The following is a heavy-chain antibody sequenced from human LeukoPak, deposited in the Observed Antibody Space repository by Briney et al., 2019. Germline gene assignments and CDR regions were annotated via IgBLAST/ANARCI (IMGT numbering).Heavy chain of an antibody. CDR3: AKDLGFSSSWYYFDY. D-gene: IGHD6-13*01. J-gene: IGHJ4*02. V-gene: IGHV3-23*01. Sequence: GGSLRLSCAASGFPFSSYAMSWVRQAPGKGLEWVSGISGNGGSTYYADSVKGRSTISRDNSKNTLYLQMNSLRAEDTAVYYCAKDLGFSSSWYYFDYWGQGTLVTVSS. CDR2: ISGNGGST. CDR1: GFPFSSYA.